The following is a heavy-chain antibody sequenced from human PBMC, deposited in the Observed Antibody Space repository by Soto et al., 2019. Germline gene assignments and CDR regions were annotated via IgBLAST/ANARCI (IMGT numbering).Heavy chain of an antibody. CDR3: ARDQLYYNDISGRPLNAFDV. D-gene: IGHD3-22*01. CDR1: GFTLSSCV. J-gene: IGHJ3*01. Sequence: GGALRLSCAVSGFTLSSCVIHWVRQAPGKGLEWVSYIGIGSSTKYYADSVKGRFTISRDNAKNSLYLQMNSLRAEDTAVYYCARDQLYYNDISGRPLNAFDVWGQGTMVTVSS. V-gene: IGHV3-48*01. CDR2: IGIGSSTK.